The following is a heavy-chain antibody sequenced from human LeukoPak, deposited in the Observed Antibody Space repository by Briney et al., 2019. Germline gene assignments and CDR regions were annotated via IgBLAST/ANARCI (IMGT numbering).Heavy chain of an antibody. CDR1: VYTFTDYY. D-gene: IGHD1-1*01. V-gene: IGHV1-2*02. Sequence: ASVKVSCKASVYTFTDYYMHWVRQAPGQGLEWMGWISPNSGETSYAQKFQGRVTMPRDTSIRTVYMEVNSLRPDDTAGFYCARDGNFDYWGQGTLVTVSS. CDR3: ARDGNFDY. J-gene: IGHJ4*02. CDR2: ISPNSGET.